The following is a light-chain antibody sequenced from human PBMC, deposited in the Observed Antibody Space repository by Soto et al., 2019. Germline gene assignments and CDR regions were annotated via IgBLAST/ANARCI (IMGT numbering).Light chain of an antibody. V-gene: IGKV3-15*01. J-gene: IGKJ3*01. Sequence: EIVMTQSPATLSVSPGERATLSCRASQTVSSNLAWYQQKPGQAPRLLIYGASTRAPGIPARFSGSGCGTEFSLTISSLQSEDFAVYYCQQYNDWPPFTIGPGTRVEIK. CDR1: QTVSSN. CDR2: GAS. CDR3: QQYNDWPPFT.